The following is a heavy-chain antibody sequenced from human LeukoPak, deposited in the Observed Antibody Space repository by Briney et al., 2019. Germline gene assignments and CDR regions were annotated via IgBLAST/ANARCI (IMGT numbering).Heavy chain of an antibody. CDR1: RGSFSGYF. J-gene: IGHJ3*01. Sequence: KTSETLSLTCDVYRGSFSGYFWSWIRQTPGKGLEWLGEMNDSGSTNYNPSLKSRVTISVAVSKNQYSLRLTSVTAADTAVYYCARKGFVESTGWRGAADVWGQGTMVTVSS. V-gene: IGHV4-34*01. CDR3: ARKGFVESTGWRGAADV. D-gene: IGHD2-8*02. CDR2: MNDSGST.